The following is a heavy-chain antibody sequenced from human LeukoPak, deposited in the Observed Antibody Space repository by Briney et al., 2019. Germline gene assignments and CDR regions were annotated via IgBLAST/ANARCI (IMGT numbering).Heavy chain of an antibody. CDR2: ISSSSSYI. V-gene: IGHV3-21*04. CDR1: GFTFSSYS. Sequence: GGSLRLSCAASGFTFSSYSMNWVRQAPGKGLEWVSSISSSSSYIYYADSVKGRFTISRDNSKNTLYLQMNSLRAEDTAVYYCAKDPTTVGAGPTDYWGQGTLVTVSS. CDR3: AKDPTTVGAGPTDY. D-gene: IGHD4-23*01. J-gene: IGHJ4*02.